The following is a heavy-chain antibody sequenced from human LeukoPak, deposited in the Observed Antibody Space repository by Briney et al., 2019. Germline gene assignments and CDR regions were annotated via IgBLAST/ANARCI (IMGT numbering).Heavy chain of an antibody. CDR3: AKDMSGWTYFDY. Sequence: GGSLRLSCAASGFTFSSYGMHWVRQAPGKGLEWVAFIRYDGGNEYYADSVKGRFTISRDNSKNTLYLQMNSLRAEDTAVHYCAKDMSGWTYFDYWGQGTLVTVSS. D-gene: IGHD6-19*01. V-gene: IGHV3-30*02. CDR1: GFTFSSYG. CDR2: IRYDGGNE. J-gene: IGHJ4*02.